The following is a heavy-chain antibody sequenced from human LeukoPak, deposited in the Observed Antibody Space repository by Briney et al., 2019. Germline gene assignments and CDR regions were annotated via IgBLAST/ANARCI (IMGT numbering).Heavy chain of an antibody. D-gene: IGHD4-17*01. CDR2: ISYDGSNK. Sequence: GGSLRLSCAASGFTVSSNYMSWVRQAPGKGLEWVAFISYDGSNKDYADSVKGRFTISRDNSKNTLYLQMNSLRAEDTAVYYCAKDYDYGDYATDYWGQGTLVTVSS. CDR1: GFTVSSNY. CDR3: AKDYDYGDYATDY. V-gene: IGHV3-30*18. J-gene: IGHJ4*02.